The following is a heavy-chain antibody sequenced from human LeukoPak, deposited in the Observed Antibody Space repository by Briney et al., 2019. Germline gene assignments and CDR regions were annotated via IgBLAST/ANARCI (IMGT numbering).Heavy chain of an antibody. D-gene: IGHD2-2*01. CDR3: ARAGYYCSSTSCEDLFDY. V-gene: IGHV1-69*01. CDR2: IIPIFGTA. CDR1: GRTFSSYA. Sequence: ASVKVSCKASGRTFSSYAISWVRQAPGQGLEWMGGIIPIFGTANYAQKFQGRVTITADESTSTAYMELSSLRSEDTAVYYCARAGYYCSSTSCEDLFDYWGQGTLVTVSS. J-gene: IGHJ4*02.